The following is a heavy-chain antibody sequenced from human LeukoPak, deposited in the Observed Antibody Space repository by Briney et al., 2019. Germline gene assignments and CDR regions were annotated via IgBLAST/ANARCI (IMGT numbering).Heavy chain of an antibody. D-gene: IGHD3-16*02. CDR1: GFTFSSYS. CDR2: ISSSSSYI. Sequence: GGSLRLSCAASGFTFSSYSMNWVRQAPGKGLEWVSSISSSSSYIYYADSVKGRFTISRDNAKNSLYLQMNSLRAEDTAVYYCARVGSGSYLKGYFDYWGQGTLVSVSS. J-gene: IGHJ4*02. V-gene: IGHV3-21*01. CDR3: ARVGSGSYLKGYFDY.